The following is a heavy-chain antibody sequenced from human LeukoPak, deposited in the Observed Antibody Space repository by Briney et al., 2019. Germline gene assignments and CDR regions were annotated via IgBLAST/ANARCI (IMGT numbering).Heavy chain of an antibody. V-gene: IGHV3-53*01. CDR1: GFTVSSNY. J-gene: IGHJ6*02. Sequence: GGSLRLSCAASGFTVSSNYMSWVRQAPGKGLEWVSVIYSGGSTYYADSVKGRFTISRDNSMNTLYLQMNSLRAEDTAVYYCARMTDYGEADYYGMDVWGQGTTVTVSS. D-gene: IGHD4-17*01. CDR2: IYSGGST. CDR3: ARMTDYGEADYYGMDV.